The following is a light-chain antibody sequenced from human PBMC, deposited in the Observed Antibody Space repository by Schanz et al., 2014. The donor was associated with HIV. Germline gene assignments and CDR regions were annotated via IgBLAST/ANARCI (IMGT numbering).Light chain of an antibody. CDR3: QQPASYPLT. J-gene: IGKJ4*01. V-gene: IGKV1-9*01. CDR1: QGISSY. Sequence: IQLTQSPSSLSAFVGDRVTITCRASQGISSYLAWYQQKPGKAPKVLIYAASTLHSGVPSRFSGSGSGTEFSLTISSLQPEDSATYYCQQPASYPLTFGGGTKVEIK. CDR2: AAS.